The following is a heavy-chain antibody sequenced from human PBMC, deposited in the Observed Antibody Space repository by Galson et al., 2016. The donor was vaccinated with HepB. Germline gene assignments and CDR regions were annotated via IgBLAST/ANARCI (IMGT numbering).Heavy chain of an antibody. V-gene: IGHV4-4*02. J-gene: IGHJ4*02. Sequence: SETLSLTCAVSGGSFTNNTWWSWVRQPPGKGLEWIGEMYHSGYTNYNTSLKSRVTMSVDKSKNQFSLRLFAVTAAEPAVYHCVRVWGKYFDYWGQGALVTVSS. D-gene: IGHD7-27*01. CDR1: GGSFTNNTW. CDR2: MYHSGYT. CDR3: VRVWGKYFDY.